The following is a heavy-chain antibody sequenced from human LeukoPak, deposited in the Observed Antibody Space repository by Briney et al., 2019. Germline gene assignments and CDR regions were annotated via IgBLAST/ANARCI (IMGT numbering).Heavy chain of an antibody. Sequence: SQTLSLTCTVSGDSISSGDYYWSWIRQPAGKGLEWIGRISSSGSTNYNPSLKSRVTISVDTSKNQFSLKLSSVTAADTAVYYCARGNDSSGYWAYYFDYWGQGTLVTVSS. D-gene: IGHD3-22*01. CDR3: ARGNDSSGYWAYYFDY. J-gene: IGHJ4*02. CDR2: ISSSGST. CDR1: GDSISSGDYY. V-gene: IGHV4-61*02.